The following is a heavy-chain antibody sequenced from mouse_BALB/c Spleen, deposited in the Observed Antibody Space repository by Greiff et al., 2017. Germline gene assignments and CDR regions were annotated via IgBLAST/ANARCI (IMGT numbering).Heavy chain of an antibody. CDR1: GDSITSGY. CDR2: ISYSGST. D-gene: IGHD1-1*01. V-gene: IGHV3-8*02. J-gene: IGHJ1*01. CDR3: ARWYYGSSPYWYFDV. Sequence: EVKLMESGPSLVKPSQTLSLTCSVTGDSITSGYWNWIRKFPGNKLEYMGYISYSGSTYYNPSLKSRISITRDTSKNQYYLQLNSVTTEDTATYYCARWYYGSSPYWYFDVWGAGTTVTVSS.